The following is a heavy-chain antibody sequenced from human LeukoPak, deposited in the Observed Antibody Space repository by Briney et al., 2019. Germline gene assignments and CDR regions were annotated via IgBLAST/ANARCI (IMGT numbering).Heavy chain of an antibody. V-gene: IGHV3-30*02. CDR2: IRYDGCNK. J-gene: IGHJ4*02. CDR1: GFTFSSYW. Sequence: GGSLRLSCAASGFTFSSYWMSWVRQAPGKGLEWVAFIRYDGCNKYYADSVKGRFTISRDNSKNTLYLQMNSLRAEDTAVYYCAKERDTAMVTIDYWGQGTLVTVSS. D-gene: IGHD5-18*01. CDR3: AKERDTAMVTIDY.